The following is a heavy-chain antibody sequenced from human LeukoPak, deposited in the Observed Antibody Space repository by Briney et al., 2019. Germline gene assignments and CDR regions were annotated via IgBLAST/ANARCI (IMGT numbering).Heavy chain of an antibody. CDR1: GFTFSSYA. CDR2: IRSDGSQK. Sequence: GGSLRLSCAASGFTFSSYAMHWVRQPPGKGLEWVAFIRSDGSQKYYPDSVKGRFTISRDNSQNTLSLQMNSLRAEDTAVYYCVRDADWAFDYWGQEIPVTVS. J-gene: IGHJ4*02. D-gene: IGHD3-9*01. CDR3: VRDADWAFDY. V-gene: IGHV3-30*02.